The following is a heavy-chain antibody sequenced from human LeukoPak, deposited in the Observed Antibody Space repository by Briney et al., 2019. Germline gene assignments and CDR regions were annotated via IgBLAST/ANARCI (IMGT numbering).Heavy chain of an antibody. CDR3: AKDLYSENDSSGLSGYYFDY. CDR2: ISGSGGST. Sequence: GGSLRLSCAASGFTFSSYAMSWVRQAPGKGLEWVSGISGSGGSTYYADSVKGRFTISRDNSKNTLYLQMNSLRAEDTAVYYCAKDLYSENDSSGLSGYYFDYWGQGTLVTISS. V-gene: IGHV3-23*01. J-gene: IGHJ4*02. D-gene: IGHD3-22*01. CDR1: GFTFSSYA.